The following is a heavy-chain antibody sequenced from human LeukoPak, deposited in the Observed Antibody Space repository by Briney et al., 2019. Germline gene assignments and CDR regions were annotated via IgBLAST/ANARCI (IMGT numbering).Heavy chain of an antibody. J-gene: IGHJ4*02. CDR1: GASMSSNY. Sequence: NASETLSLTCNVSGASMSSNYWSWIRQPPGKGLEWIGYIYHSGNTNYSPSLESRVTMSVDESKNQFSLRVHSVSAADTAVYYCASTRRAAVAGRFDSWGQGTLVTVSS. CDR2: IYHSGNT. CDR3: ASTRRAAVAGRFDS. D-gene: IGHD6-19*01. V-gene: IGHV4-4*09.